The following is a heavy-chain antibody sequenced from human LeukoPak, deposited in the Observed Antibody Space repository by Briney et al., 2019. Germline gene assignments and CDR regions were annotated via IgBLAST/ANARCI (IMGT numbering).Heavy chain of an antibody. CDR2: ISWNSGSI. CDR3: ARRQGLRRVYYFDY. V-gene: IGHV3-9*01. J-gene: IGHJ4*02. CDR1: GFTFDDYA. Sequence: QPGGSLRLSCAASGFTFDDYAMHWVRQAPGKGLEWVSGISWNSGSIGYADSVKGRFTISRDNAKNSLYLQMNSLRAEDTAVYYCARRQGLRRVYYFDYWGQGTLVTVSS.